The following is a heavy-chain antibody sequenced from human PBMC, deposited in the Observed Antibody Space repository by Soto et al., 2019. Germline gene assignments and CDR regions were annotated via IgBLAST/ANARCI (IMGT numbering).Heavy chain of an antibody. CDR2: ISGSGGST. CDR3: ARKGPPRDAFDI. CDR1: GFTFRSYG. V-gene: IGHV3-23*01. J-gene: IGHJ3*02. Sequence: EVQLLESGGGLVQPGGSLRLSCAASGFTFRSYGMSWVRQAPGKGLEWVSTISGSGGSTYYADSVKGRFTISRDNSKNTLYLQMNSLRAEDTAVYYCARKGPPRDAFDIWGQRTMVTVSS.